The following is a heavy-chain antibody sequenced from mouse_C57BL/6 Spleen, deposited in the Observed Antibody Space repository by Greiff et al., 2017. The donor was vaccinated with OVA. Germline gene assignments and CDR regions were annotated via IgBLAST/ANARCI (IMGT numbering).Heavy chain of an antibody. V-gene: IGHV1-82*01. J-gene: IGHJ4*01. D-gene: IGHD2-3*01. CDR1: GYAFSSSW. Sequence: VQLQQSGPELVKPGASVKISCKASGYAFSSSWMNWVKQRPGKGLEWIGRIYPGDGDTNYNGKFKGKATLTADKSSSTAYMQLSSLTSEDSAVYFCARYPFYDGYTMDYWGQGTSVTVSS. CDR3: ARYPFYDGYTMDY. CDR2: IYPGDGDT.